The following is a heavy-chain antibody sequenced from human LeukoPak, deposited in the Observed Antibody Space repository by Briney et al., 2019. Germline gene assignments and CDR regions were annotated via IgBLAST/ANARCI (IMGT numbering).Heavy chain of an antibody. Sequence: PGGSLRLSCAASGLTFRNYAMSWVRQAPGKGLEWVSSISSSSSYIYYADSVKGRFTISRDNAKNSLYLQMNSLRAEDTAVYYCASLPHYGMDVWGQGTTVTVSS. V-gene: IGHV3-21*01. CDR1: GLTFRNYA. J-gene: IGHJ6*02. CDR3: ASLPHYGMDV. CDR2: ISSSSSYI.